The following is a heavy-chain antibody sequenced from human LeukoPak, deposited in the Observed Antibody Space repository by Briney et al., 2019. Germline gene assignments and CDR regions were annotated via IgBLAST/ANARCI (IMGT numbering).Heavy chain of an antibody. Sequence: GGSLRLSCSASGFTFSNYDMHWVRQEKGEGLEWVSSIGTGGHTYYAPSVKGRFTISRENDKNSLSLQMNSLGAGDTAIYYCTRGGLEAPCDVWGQGTMVAVSS. J-gene: IGHJ3*01. CDR3: TRGGLEAPCDV. CDR1: GFTFSNYD. V-gene: IGHV3-13*01. CDR2: IGTGGHT. D-gene: IGHD5-24*01.